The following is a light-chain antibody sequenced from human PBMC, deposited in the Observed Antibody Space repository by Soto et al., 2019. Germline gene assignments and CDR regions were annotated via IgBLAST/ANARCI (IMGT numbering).Light chain of an antibody. Sequence: EIVMAQSPATLSVSPGERAALSCRASQSVGSNLAWYQQKPGQAPRLLIYGASTRVTGIPARFSGSGSGTDFTLTISSLQPEDVATYYCQKYNGALWTFGQGTKVDIK. CDR2: GAS. CDR3: QKYNGALWT. V-gene: IGKV3-15*01. CDR1: QSVGSN. J-gene: IGKJ1*01.